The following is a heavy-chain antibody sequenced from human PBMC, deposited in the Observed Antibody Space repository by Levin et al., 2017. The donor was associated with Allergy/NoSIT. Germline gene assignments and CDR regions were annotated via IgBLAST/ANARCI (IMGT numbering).Heavy chain of an antibody. V-gene: IGHV3-49*03. J-gene: IGHJ4*02. D-gene: IGHD3-22*01. CDR2: IRSKGYGGTA. CDR3: SRGHMPDYDGSGYYRQIDS. Sequence: PGGSLRLSCRGSGIMFGDYVMSWFRQAPGKGLEWVGFIRSKGYGGTAEYAASVKGRFSISRDDSKTIAYLQMNSLNIEDTAVYYCSRGHMPDYDGSGYYRQIDSWGQGTRVTVSS. CDR1: GIMFGDYV.